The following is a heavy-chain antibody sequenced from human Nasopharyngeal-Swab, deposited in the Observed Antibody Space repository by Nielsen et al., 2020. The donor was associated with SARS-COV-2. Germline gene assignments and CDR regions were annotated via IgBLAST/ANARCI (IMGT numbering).Heavy chain of an antibody. Sequence: GGSLRLPCAASGFTFDDYAMHWVRQAPGKGLEWVSGISWNSGSIGYADSVKGRFTISRDNAKNSLYLQMNSLRAEDTALYYCAKLSYYPDYFDYWGQGTLVTVSS. CDR2: ISWNSGSI. V-gene: IGHV3-9*01. CDR1: GFTFDDYA. J-gene: IGHJ4*02. CDR3: AKLSYYPDYFDY. D-gene: IGHD1-26*01.